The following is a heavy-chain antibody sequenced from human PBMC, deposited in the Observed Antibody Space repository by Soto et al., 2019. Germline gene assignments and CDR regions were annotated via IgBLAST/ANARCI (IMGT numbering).Heavy chain of an antibody. V-gene: IGHV3-23*01. CDR1: GFTLSSYA. CDR3: PMIRGDSNGLDA. J-gene: IGHJ6*02. CDR2: ITGTGGNT. D-gene: IGHD3-10*01. Sequence: GGTLRLSCAGSGFTLSSYAMTWVRQAPGKGLEWVSAITGTGGNTYYVDSVKGRFTSSRDNSKNMLYLQMNSVRVEDTAVYYCPMIRGDSNGLDAWGPGIPGTVS.